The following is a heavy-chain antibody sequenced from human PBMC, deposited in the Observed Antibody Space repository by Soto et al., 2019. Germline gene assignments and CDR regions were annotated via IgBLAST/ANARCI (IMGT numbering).Heavy chain of an antibody. CDR3: AKDTAYAMDV. CDR2: INSDGSGT. CDR1: GFDFSNSW. V-gene: IGHV3-74*01. J-gene: IGHJ6*02. Sequence: EVQLVESGGGLVQPGGSLRLSCAASGFDFSNSWIHWVRQGPGKGLLWVSHINSDGSGTTYADSVKGRFTISRDNAKNTVYLQMNSLRAEDTAVYYCAKDTAYAMDVWGQGTKVTVYS. D-gene: IGHD2-15*01.